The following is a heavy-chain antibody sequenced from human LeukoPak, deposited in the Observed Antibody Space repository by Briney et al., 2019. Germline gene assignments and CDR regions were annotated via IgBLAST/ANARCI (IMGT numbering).Heavy chain of an antibody. Sequence: NPSETLSLTCTVSGGSINSGGYYWSWIRQPPGKGLEWIGSIYRSGSTYYNPSLKSRVTISVDTSKNQFSLKLSSVTAADTAVYYCARVVGATPYYFDYWGQGTLVTVSS. CDR2: IYRSGST. J-gene: IGHJ4*02. V-gene: IGHV4-39*07. CDR1: GGSINSGGYY. D-gene: IGHD1-26*01. CDR3: ARVVGATPYYFDY.